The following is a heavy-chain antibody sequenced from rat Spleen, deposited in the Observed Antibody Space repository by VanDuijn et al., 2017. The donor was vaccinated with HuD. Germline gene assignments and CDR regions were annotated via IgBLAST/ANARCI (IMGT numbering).Heavy chain of an antibody. CDR2: ITNTGGNT. CDR1: GFTFNTYW. D-gene: IGHD1-12*02. Sequence: EVQLVESGGGLVQPGRSLKLSCVASGFTFNTYWMTWIRQAPGKGLEWVASITNTGGNTYYPDSVKGRFTISRDDAKSDLFLQMNSLRSEDTATYYCTREEDYDGNYYPSWYFDFWGPGTMVTVSS. V-gene: IGHV5-31*01. J-gene: IGHJ1*01. CDR3: TREEDYDGNYYPSWYFDF.